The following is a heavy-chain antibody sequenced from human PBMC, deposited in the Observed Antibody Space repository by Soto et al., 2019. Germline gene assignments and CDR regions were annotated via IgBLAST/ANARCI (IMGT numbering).Heavy chain of an antibody. Sequence: PGGSLRLSFAASGFTFSSYSMTWVRKAPGKGLEWVSYISSSSSTIYYADSVKGRSTISRDNAKKPPYLQMKSLRAEDTAVYYSAKDVLRFLEWLGLYGMVKGCQGTMVTVFS. V-gene: IGHV3-48*01. D-gene: IGHD3-3*01. CDR2: ISSSSSTI. CDR1: GFTFSSYS. CDR3: AKDVLRFLEWLGLYGMVK. J-gene: IGHJ6*02.